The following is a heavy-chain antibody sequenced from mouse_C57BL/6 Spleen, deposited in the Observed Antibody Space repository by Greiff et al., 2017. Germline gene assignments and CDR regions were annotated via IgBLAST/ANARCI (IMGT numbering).Heavy chain of an antibody. V-gene: IGHV1-7*01. D-gene: IGHD1-1*01. CDR1: GYTFTSYW. CDR3: ARYTVVAPNFDV. Sequence: QVHVKQSGAELAKPGASVKLSCKASGYTFTSYWMHWVKQRPGQGLEWIGYINPSSGYTKYNQKFKDKATLTADKSSSTAYMQLSSLTYEDSAVYYCARYTVVAPNFDVWGTGTTVTVSS. J-gene: IGHJ1*03. CDR2: INPSSGYT.